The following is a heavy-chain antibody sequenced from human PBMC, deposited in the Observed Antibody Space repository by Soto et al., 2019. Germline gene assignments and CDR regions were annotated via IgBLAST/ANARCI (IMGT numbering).Heavy chain of an antibody. D-gene: IGHD3-22*01. CDR3: TTLTMLLVHLDY. V-gene: IGHV3-15*07. CDR2: IKSKADGGAT. Sequence: PGGSLRLSCAASGFTFSDAWMNWVRQAPGKGLEWVGRIKSKADGGATDYAAPVKGRFTISRDDSRNTLYLQMNSLKTEDTAVYYCTTLTMLLVHLDYWGLGTLVTVSS. CDR1: GFTFSDAW. J-gene: IGHJ4*02.